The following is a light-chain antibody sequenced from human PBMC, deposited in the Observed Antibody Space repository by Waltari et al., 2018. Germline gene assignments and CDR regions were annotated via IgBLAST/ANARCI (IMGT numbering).Light chain of an antibody. CDR1: QDISNY. CDR3: QQYDNLPVT. CDR2: IAS. Sequence: DIQMTQSPSSLSVSVGDRVTITCQASQDISNYLNWYQQKPGKAPKLLIYIASSLETGVPSRFSGSRSGTPVTFTISSLQPEDIATYYCQQYDNLPVTFGGGTKVEIK. V-gene: IGKV1-33*01. J-gene: IGKJ4*01.